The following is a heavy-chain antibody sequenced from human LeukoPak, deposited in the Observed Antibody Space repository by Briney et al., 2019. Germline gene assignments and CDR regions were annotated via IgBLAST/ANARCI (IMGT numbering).Heavy chain of an antibody. D-gene: IGHD3-22*01. V-gene: IGHV4-30-2*01. CDR2: IYHGGST. Sequence: PSETLSLTCAVSGGSISSGGYSWSWIRQPPGKGLEWIGYIYHGGSTYYNPSLKSRVTISVDRSKNQFSLKLSSVTAADTAVYYCAREHYDSSGYCYRGWFDPWGQGTLVTVSS. J-gene: IGHJ5*02. CDR1: GGSISSGGYS. CDR3: AREHYDSSGYCYRGWFDP.